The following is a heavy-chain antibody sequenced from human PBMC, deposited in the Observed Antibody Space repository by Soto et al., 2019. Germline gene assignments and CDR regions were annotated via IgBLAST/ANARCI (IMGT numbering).Heavy chain of an antibody. CDR2: VYHSGST. J-gene: IGHJ6*02. CDR1: CGSISSGGYS. CDR3: ASSGYAGGMDG. Sequence: SETLSLTCAVSCGSISSGGYSWSWIRQPPGKGLEWIGYVYHSGSTYYNPSLKSRVTISVDRSKNQFSLKLSSVTAADTAVYYCASSGYAGGMDGWGQGNTVTLSS. D-gene: IGHD5-12*01. V-gene: IGHV4-30-2*01.